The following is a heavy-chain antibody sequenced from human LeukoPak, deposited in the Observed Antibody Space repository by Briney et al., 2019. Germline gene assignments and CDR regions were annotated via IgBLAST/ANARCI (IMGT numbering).Heavy chain of an antibody. CDR2: ISSSSSYI. CDR3: ARVGTVVVAATPGEGSFDI. CDR1: GFTFSSYS. V-gene: IGHV3-21*01. J-gene: IGHJ3*02. Sequence: PGGSLRLSCAASGFTFSSYSMNWVRQAPGKGLEWVSSISSSSSYIYYADSVKGRFTISRDNAKNSLYLQMNSLRAEDTAVYYCARVGTVVVAATPGEGSFDIWGQGTMVTVSS. D-gene: IGHD2-15*01.